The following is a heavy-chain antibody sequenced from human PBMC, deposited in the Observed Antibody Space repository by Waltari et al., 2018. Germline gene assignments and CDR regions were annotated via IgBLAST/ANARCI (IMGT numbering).Heavy chain of an antibody. CDR1: GGSISSSSYY. CDR2: IYYSGGT. CDR3: ARQGGYSYGYYFDY. V-gene: IGHV4-39*01. J-gene: IGHJ4*02. Sequence: QLQLQESGPGLVKPSETLSLTCTVSGGSISSSSYYWGWIRQPPGKGLEWIGSIYYSGGTYYNPALESRVTISVDTSKNQFSLKLSSVTAADTAVYYCARQGGYSYGYYFDYWGQGTLVTVSS. D-gene: IGHD5-18*01.